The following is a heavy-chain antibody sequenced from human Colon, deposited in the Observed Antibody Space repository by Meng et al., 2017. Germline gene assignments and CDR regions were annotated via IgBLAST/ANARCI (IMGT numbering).Heavy chain of an antibody. CDR2: FFHTGRT. D-gene: IGHD3/OR15-3a*01. CDR1: GCSISSNW. Sequence: QVRLPQAGPGLVEPSGTLSLACAFSGCSISSNWWSWVRQPPGKGLEWIGEFFHTGRTNYDPSPKSRVTISVDKSNNQFSLKLTSVTAADTAVYYCARHISILGQRGFYYWGQGTLVTVSS. V-gene: IGHV4-4*02. J-gene: IGHJ4*02. CDR3: ARHISILGQRGFYY.